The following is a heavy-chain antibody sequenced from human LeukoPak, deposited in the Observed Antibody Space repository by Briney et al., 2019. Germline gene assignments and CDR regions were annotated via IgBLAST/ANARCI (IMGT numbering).Heavy chain of an antibody. Sequence: GESLKISCKSSGYRLTSYWIAWVRQMPGKGLEWMGVIYPGDSDTRYSPSFQGQVTFSADKSITTAYLHWSSLKASDTATYYCARLAYYDSSGYHLDYWGQGTLVTVPS. V-gene: IGHV5-51*01. CDR3: ARLAYYDSSGYHLDY. J-gene: IGHJ4*02. CDR2: IYPGDSDT. CDR1: GYRLTSYW. D-gene: IGHD3-22*01.